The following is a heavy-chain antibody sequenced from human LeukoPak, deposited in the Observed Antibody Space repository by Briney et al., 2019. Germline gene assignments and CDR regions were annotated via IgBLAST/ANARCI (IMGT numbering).Heavy chain of an antibody. J-gene: IGHJ5*02. V-gene: IGHV4-39*07. D-gene: IGHD3-9*01. CDR1: GGSIGRSSYY. Sequence: SETLSLTCTVSGGSIGRSSYYWGWIRQPPGKGLEWIGNIYYSGSTNYSPSLKSRVTISVDTSKNQFSLKLSSVTAADTAVYYCARERAYYDILPRWFDPWGQGTLVTVSS. CDR2: IYYSGST. CDR3: ARERAYYDILPRWFDP.